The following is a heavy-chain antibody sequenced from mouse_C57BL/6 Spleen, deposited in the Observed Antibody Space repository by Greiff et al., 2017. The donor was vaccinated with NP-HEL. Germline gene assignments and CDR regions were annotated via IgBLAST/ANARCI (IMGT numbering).Heavy chain of an antibody. CDR3: ARGDYCTGPMDD. Sequence: VQLQQSGPELVKPGASVKIPCKASGYTFTDYNMDWVKQSHGKSLEWIGDINPNNGGTIYNQKFQGKATLTVDKSSSTAYMELRSLTSEDTAVYYRARGDYCTGPMDDWGQGTSVTVSS. CDR1: GYTFTDYN. J-gene: IGHJ4*01. D-gene: IGHD1-1*01. V-gene: IGHV1-18*01. CDR2: INPNNGGT.